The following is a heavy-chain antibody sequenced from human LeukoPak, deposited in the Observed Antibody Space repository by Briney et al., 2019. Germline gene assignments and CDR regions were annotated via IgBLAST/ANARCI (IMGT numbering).Heavy chain of an antibody. CDR2: IKWNGGST. CDR3: SKDAASGTYGTFDY. CDR1: GFTFDDYG. J-gene: IGHJ4*02. V-gene: IGHV3-20*04. D-gene: IGHD3-10*01. Sequence: GGSLRLSCAASGFTFDDYGMSWVRQAPGKGLEWVSSIKWNGGSTGYADSVKGRFTISRDNAKNSLYLQMNSLRAEDTALYYCSKDAASGTYGTFDYWGQGTLVIVSS.